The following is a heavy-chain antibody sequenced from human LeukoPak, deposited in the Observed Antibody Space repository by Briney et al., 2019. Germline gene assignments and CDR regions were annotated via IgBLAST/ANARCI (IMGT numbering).Heavy chain of an antibody. CDR1: GYSISSGYY. D-gene: IGHD2-2*01. CDR2: IYHSGST. CDR3: ARGDCSSTICYSPMDV. V-gene: IGHV4-38-2*02. Sequence: NASETLSLTCTVSGYSISSGYYWGWIRQPPGKGLEWIGSIYHSGSTYYNPSLKSRVTISVDTSKNQFSLKLSSVTAADTAVYYCARGDCSSTICYSPMDVWGKGTTVTVSS. J-gene: IGHJ6*03.